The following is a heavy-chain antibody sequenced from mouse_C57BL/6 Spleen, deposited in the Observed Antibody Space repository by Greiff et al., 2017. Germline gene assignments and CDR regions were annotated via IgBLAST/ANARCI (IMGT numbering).Heavy chain of an antibody. D-gene: IGHD2-5*01. CDR1: GFNIKNTY. Sequence: EVMLVESVAELVRPGASVKLSCTASGFNIKNTYMHWVKQRPEQGLEWIGRIDPANGNTKYAPKFQGKATITADTSSNTAYLQLSSLTSEDTAIYYCARSYYSNLYYFDYWGQGTTLTVSS. V-gene: IGHV14-3*01. CDR3: ARSYYSNLYYFDY. J-gene: IGHJ2*01. CDR2: IDPANGNT.